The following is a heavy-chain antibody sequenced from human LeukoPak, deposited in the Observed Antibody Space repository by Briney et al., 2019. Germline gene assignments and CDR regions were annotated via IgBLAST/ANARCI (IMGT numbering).Heavy chain of an antibody. J-gene: IGHJ5*02. V-gene: IGHV4-30-2*06. CDR1: GGSVSSGGHP. D-gene: IGHD2/OR15-2a*01. CDR3: ARESNINNWFDP. CDR2: IYDSGST. Sequence: SETLSLTCIVSGGSVSSGGHPWSWIRQSPGKGLEWIGYIYDSGSTFYNPSLKSRVTMSIDRSNNQFSLKLSSVTAADTAVYYCARESNINNWFDPWGQGTLVTVSS.